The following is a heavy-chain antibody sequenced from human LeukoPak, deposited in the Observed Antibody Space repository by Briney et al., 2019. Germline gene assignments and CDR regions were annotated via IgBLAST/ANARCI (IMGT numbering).Heavy chain of an antibody. D-gene: IGHD1-26*01. Sequence: ASVKVSCKASGGTFSSYAISWVRQALGQGLEWMGGIIPIFGTANYAQKFQGRVTITADESTSTAYMELSSLRSEDTAVYYCASGSVRVGSDLGAFDPWGQGTLVTVSS. V-gene: IGHV1-69*13. CDR1: GGTFSSYA. CDR2: IIPIFGTA. J-gene: IGHJ5*02. CDR3: ASGSVRVGSDLGAFDP.